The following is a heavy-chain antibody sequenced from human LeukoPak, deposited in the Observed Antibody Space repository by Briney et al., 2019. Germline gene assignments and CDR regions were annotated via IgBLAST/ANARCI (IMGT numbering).Heavy chain of an antibody. D-gene: IGHD6-19*01. CDR1: GFTFSDYY. CDR3: ARDPRIAVAISSFDY. CDR2: ISSSGSTI. J-gene: IGHJ4*02. Sequence: PGGSLRLSCAASGFTFSDYYMSWIRPAPGQGLEWVPYISSSGSTIYYADSVKGRFTISRDNAKNSLYLQMNSLRAEDTAVYYCARDPRIAVAISSFDYWGQGTLVTVSS. V-gene: IGHV3-11*04.